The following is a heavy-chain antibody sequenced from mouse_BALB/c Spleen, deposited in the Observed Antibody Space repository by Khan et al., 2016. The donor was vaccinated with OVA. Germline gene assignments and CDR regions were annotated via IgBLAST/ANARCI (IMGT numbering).Heavy chain of an antibody. CDR1: GYSITSDYA. D-gene: IGHD1-1*01. CDR2: ISYSGST. Sequence: EVELVESGPGLLKPSQSLSLTCTVTGYSITSDYAWNWIRQFPGNTLEWMAYISYSGSTTSNPYLRSRISIPRDPSQHQFFLQFNSLTTEDTATYYGASGKLLLRYPDDFDYWGQGTTLTVSS. J-gene: IGHJ2*01. V-gene: IGHV3-2*02. CDR3: ASGKLLLRYPDDFDY.